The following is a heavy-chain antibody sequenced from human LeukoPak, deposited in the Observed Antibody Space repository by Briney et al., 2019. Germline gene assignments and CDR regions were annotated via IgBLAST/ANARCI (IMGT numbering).Heavy chain of an antibody. CDR1: GGTFSSYP. J-gene: IGHJ6*02. V-gene: IGHV1-69*04. CDR2: ILPIIDIA. Sequence: AAVKLSCKPTGGTFSSYPLSWVRQAPGKGREWMNRILPIIDIANNAQKFRGRVTITADKSTSTAYMELSSLRSEDTAVYYCAREGYYYYYGMNVWGQGTTATVSS. CDR3: AREGYYYYYGMNV.